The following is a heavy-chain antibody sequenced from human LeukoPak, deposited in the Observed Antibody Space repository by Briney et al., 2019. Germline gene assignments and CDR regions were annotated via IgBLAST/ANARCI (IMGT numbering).Heavy chain of an antibody. V-gene: IGHV5-51*01. CDR3: ARRASTSWYFDS. Sequence: GESLQISCKGSGYSFTSYWIGWVRQMRGEGLEWMGIMYPGDSDTRYSPSFQGQVTISADKSISTVFLQWSSLKASDTAMYYCARRASTSWYFDSWGQGTLVTVSS. CDR2: MYPGDSDT. CDR1: GYSFTSYW. D-gene: IGHD6-13*01. J-gene: IGHJ4*02.